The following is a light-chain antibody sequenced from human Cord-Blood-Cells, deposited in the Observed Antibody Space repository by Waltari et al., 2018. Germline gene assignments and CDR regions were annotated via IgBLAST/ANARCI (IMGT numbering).Light chain of an antibody. Sequence: QSALTQPASVSGSPGQSITISRTGTSSDVGSYNLASWYQQHPGKAPKLMIYEGSKRPSGVSNRFSGSKSGNTASLTISGLQAEDEADYYCCSYAGSSYVFGTGTKVTVL. V-gene: IGLV2-23*01. CDR2: EGS. CDR3: CSYAGSSYV. CDR1: SSDVGSYNL. J-gene: IGLJ1*01.